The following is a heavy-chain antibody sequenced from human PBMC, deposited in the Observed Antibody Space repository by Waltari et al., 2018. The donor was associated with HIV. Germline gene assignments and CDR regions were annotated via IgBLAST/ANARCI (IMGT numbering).Heavy chain of an antibody. V-gene: IGHV1-18*01. Sequence: VQLVQSGAEVKKPGASVKVSCKASGYPFDGYGISWVRQAPGQGLEWMGWINCYNGDTNFAQNFQGRVTMTTDKSTATAYMDLRSLRSDDTAVCYCARDRSNSDYWGQGTLVTVSS. CDR1: GYPFDGYG. D-gene: IGHD1-26*01. CDR3: ARDRSNSDY. CDR2: INCYNGDT. J-gene: IGHJ4*02.